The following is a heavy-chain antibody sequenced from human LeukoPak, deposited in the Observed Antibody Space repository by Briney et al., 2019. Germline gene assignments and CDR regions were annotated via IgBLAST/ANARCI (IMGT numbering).Heavy chain of an antibody. Sequence: GASVEVSCKASRYTFSSYGISWVRQDPGQGLEWMAWISAYNGNTNYAQKLQGIVTMTTDTSTSTAYMELRSLRSDDTAVYYCARQSERWELLIRDWGQGTLVTVSS. D-gene: IGHD1-26*01. CDR2: ISAYNGNT. CDR1: RYTFSSYG. J-gene: IGHJ4*02. CDR3: ARQSERWELLIRD. V-gene: IGHV1-18*01.